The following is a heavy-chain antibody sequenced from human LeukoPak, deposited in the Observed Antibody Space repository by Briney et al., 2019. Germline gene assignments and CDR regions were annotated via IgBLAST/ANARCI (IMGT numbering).Heavy chain of an antibody. CDR2: IKQDGSEK. CDR3: ARDSAGVPFDY. Sequence: GGSLRLPCAASGFTFSSYWMSWVRQAPGKGLEWVANIKQDGSEKYYVDSVKGRFTISRDNAKNSLYLQMNSLRAEDTAVYYCARDSAGVPFDYWGQGTLVTVSS. J-gene: IGHJ4*02. V-gene: IGHV3-7*04. D-gene: IGHD3-10*01. CDR1: GFTFSSYW.